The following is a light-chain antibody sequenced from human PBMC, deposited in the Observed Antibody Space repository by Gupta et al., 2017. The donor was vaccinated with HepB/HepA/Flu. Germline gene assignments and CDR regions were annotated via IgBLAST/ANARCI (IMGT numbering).Light chain of an antibody. CDR2: GAS. J-gene: IGKJ2*01. CDR1: QSVRTN. Sequence: IVMTQSPATLSVSPGERVTLSCRASQSVRTNLAWYQHKPGQSPRLLIHGASIRATGIPPRFSGSGFGTEFALTISSLQPEDLGVYYCQYLGYFGQGTKLEIK. V-gene: IGKV3-15*01. CDR3: QYLGY.